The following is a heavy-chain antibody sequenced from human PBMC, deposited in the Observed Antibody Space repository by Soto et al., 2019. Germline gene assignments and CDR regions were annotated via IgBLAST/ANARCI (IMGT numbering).Heavy chain of an antibody. V-gene: IGHV5-51*01. Sequence: GESLKISCKGSGYSFTNYCIAWVRQMPGKGLEWMGIIYPGDSDTRYSPSFRGQVTISADKSINTAYLQWSSLKASDTAMYYCAREYCSSTSCAYYYGMDVWGQGTTVTVSS. CDR1: GYSFTNYC. J-gene: IGHJ6*02. CDR2: IYPGDSDT. CDR3: AREYCSSTSCAYYYGMDV. D-gene: IGHD2-2*01.